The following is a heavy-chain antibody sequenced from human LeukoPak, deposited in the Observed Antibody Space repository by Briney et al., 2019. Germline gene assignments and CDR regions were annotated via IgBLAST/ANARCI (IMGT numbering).Heavy chain of an antibody. CDR1: GGSISSSSYY. Sequence: PSETLSLTCTVSGGSISSSSYYWGWIRQPPGKGLEWIGSIYYSGNTYYNPSLKSRLTISVGTSKNQFSLNLSSVTAADTAVFYCARHRGVADYDFWSGYPYWYFDLWGRGTLVTVSS. CDR3: ARHRGVADYDFWSGYPYWYFDL. CDR2: IYYSGNT. J-gene: IGHJ2*01. V-gene: IGHV4-39*01. D-gene: IGHD3-3*01.